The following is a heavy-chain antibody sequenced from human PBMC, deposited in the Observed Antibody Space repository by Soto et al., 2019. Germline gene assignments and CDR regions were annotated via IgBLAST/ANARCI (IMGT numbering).Heavy chain of an antibody. J-gene: IGHJ1*01. CDR2: ISSGSDSI. V-gene: IGHV3-21*01. Sequence: PGGSLRLSCAASGFIFTGYSMVWVRLAPGKGLEWVASISSGSDSIFYADSVKGRFTVSRDNAKNSLFLQMNNLRAEDTAVYFCARDRSADRFVQYFQHWGQGTQVTVS. CDR1: GFIFTGYS. CDR3: ARDRSADRFVQYFQH. D-gene: IGHD6-19*01.